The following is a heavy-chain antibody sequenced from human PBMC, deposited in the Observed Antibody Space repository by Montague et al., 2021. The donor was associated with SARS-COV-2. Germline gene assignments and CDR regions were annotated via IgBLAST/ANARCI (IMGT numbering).Heavy chain of an antibody. Sequence: TLSLTCTVSGASISTGIYYWSWIRQPAGKGLEWIGRIRTTGHTDHNSSLESRVFMSVDTSTNQFSLSPTSVTAADTAVYFRARFGSGTLEFDLWGQGTLVTVSS. V-gene: IGHV4-61*02. CDR3: ARFGSGTLEFDL. D-gene: IGHD1-26*01. CDR1: GASISTGIYY. J-gene: IGHJ4*02. CDR2: IRTTGHT.